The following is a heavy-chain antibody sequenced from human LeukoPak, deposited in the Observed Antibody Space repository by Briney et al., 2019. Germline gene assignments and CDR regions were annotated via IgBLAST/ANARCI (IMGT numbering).Heavy chain of an antibody. Sequence: GGSLRLSCATHGFTFSSYVMHWVRQAPGKELEYVSAISSNGINTYYANSMKGSFTISRDNSKNTLYLQVGSLRPEDMAVYYCAREADLYYFDCWGQGTLVTVSS. CDR1: GFTFSSYV. CDR3: AREADLYYFDC. V-gene: IGHV3-64*01. D-gene: IGHD6-13*01. CDR2: ISSNGINT. J-gene: IGHJ4*02.